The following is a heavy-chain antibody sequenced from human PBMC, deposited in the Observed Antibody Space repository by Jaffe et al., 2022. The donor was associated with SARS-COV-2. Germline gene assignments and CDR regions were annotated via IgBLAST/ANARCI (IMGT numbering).Heavy chain of an antibody. D-gene: IGHD6-25*01. CDR1: GFTFSSYA. CDR2: ISGSGGST. V-gene: IGHV3-23*01. Sequence: EVQLSESGGDLVQPGGSLRLSCAASGFTFSSYAMSWVRQAPGKGLEWVSTISGSGGSTYYADSVKGRFTISRDNSKRTLFLQKSSLRVEDTAVYYCVRGDVAAWDYWGQGTLVTVSS. J-gene: IGHJ4*02. CDR3: VRGDVAAWDY.